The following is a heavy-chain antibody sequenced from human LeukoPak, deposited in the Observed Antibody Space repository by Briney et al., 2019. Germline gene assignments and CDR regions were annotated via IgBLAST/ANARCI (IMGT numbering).Heavy chain of an antibody. V-gene: IGHV3-66*01. Sequence: GGSLRLSCAASEFSVGSNYMTWVRQAPGKGLEWVSLIYSGGSTYYADSVKGRFTISRDNSKNTLHLQMNSLRVEDTAVYYCAKAGAVAGNRAYYYYYMDVWGKGTTVTVSS. J-gene: IGHJ6*03. CDR3: AKAGAVAGNRAYYYYYMDV. D-gene: IGHD6-19*01. CDR2: IYSGGST. CDR1: EFSVGSNY.